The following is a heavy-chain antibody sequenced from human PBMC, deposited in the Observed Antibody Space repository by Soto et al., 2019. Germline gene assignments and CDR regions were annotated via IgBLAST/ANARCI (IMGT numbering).Heavy chain of an antibody. J-gene: IGHJ4*02. CDR3: VRNRGSIAAAHINPGY. CDR2: IWSDGSNT. D-gene: IGHD6-13*01. CDR1: GFTFSSYG. Sequence: PGGSLRLSCAASGFTFSSYGMHWVRQAPGKGLVWVAVIWSDGSNTYYADSVKGRFTISRDNSKNTLSLQMNSLRAEATAVYYRVRNRGSIAAAHINPGYWGQGTQVTVSS. V-gene: IGHV3-33*01.